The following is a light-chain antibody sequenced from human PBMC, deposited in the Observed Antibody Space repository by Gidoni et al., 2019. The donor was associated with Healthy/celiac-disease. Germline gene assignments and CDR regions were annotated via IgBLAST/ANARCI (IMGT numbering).Light chain of an antibody. CDR3: QQYNSRA. Sequence: DIQMTQSPSTLSASVGERVTITFRASQSSSSWLAWYQQKPGKAPKLLIYKASSLESGVPSRFSGSGSGTEFTLTISSLQPDDFATYYCQQYNSRAFGQGTKVEIK. V-gene: IGKV1-5*03. CDR2: KAS. CDR1: QSSSSW. J-gene: IGKJ1*01.